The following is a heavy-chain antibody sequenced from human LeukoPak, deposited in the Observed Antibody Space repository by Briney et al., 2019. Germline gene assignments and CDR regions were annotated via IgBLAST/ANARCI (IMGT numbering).Heavy chain of an antibody. CDR2: INSDASTT. V-gene: IGHV3-74*01. D-gene: IGHD1-26*01. CDR1: GFTFSSYW. Sequence: GGSLRLSCAASGFTFSSYWMHWVRQAPGKGLVWVSRINSDASTTSYADSVKGRFTISRDNAKNTLHLQMNSLRAEDTAVYYCTRVAGSGSVDWGQGTLVTVSS. J-gene: IGHJ4*02. CDR3: TRVAGSGSVD.